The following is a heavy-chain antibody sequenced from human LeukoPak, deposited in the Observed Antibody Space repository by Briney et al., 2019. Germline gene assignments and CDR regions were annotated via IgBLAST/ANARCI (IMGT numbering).Heavy chain of an antibody. J-gene: IGHJ3*01. CDR1: GGDTFTRYY. V-gene: IGHV1-46*01. Sequence: ASVTVSCKASGGDTFTRYYVHWVRQVPGQGLEWMAIINPTGESTSYSQTFEGRLTVTRDTSTSTVYMEMRGLRSEDTALYYCAREPKDGLDGLDVWGQGTMTVSS. CDR3: AREPKDGLDGLDV. CDR2: INPTGEST.